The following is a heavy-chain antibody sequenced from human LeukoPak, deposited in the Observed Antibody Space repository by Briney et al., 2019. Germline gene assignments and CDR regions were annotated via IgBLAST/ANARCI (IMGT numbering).Heavy chain of an antibody. D-gene: IGHD4-17*01. J-gene: IGHJ2*01. Sequence: GGSLRLSCAASGFTVSSNYMTWVSQAPGKGLEWVSVIYSGGSTYQVDSVKGRFTVSRDNSKNTLYLQMNSLRAEDTAVYYCAKGSYGDSPYWYFNLWGRGTLVTVSS. V-gene: IGHV3-53*01. CDR1: GFTVSSNY. CDR3: AKGSYGDSPYWYFNL. CDR2: IYSGGST.